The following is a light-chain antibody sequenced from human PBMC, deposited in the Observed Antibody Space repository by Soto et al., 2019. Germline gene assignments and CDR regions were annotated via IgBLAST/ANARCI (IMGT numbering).Light chain of an antibody. J-gene: IGKJ4*01. CDR3: QQYNDWPLT. CDR1: PSVDSN. Sequence: EIVMTQSPATLSVSPGDGATLSCRASPSVDSNLAWYQQKPGQTPRLLMYGASTRPTGIPARFSGSGSGTEVTLTIISLQSEDSAVYYCQQYNDWPLTFGGGTKVDIK. CDR2: GAS. V-gene: IGKV3D-15*01.